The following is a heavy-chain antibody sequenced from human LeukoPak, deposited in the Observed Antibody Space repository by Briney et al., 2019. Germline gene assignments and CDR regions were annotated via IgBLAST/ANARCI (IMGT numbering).Heavy chain of an antibody. Sequence: PSETLSLTCTVSGDSLSRLYWSWIRQPAGKGLEWIGRIYSSGNTNYNPILQSRVTMSVDTSKNQFSLKLTSVTAADTAVYYCAREGGYSYGSWYYDLWGRGTQITVSS. J-gene: IGHJ2*01. D-gene: IGHD5-18*01. CDR3: AREGGYSYGSWYYDL. CDR2: IYSSGNT. CDR1: GDSLSRLY. V-gene: IGHV4-4*07.